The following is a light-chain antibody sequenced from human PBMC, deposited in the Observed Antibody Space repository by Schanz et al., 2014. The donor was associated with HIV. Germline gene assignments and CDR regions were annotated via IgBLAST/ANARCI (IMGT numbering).Light chain of an antibody. CDR3: QQFNNWPPEGT. CDR1: RSVNSN. J-gene: IGKJ1*01. V-gene: IGKV3-15*01. Sequence: EIVMTQSPVTLSVSPGERVTLSCRASRSVNSNLAWYQQKPGQAPRPLIYRASTRATGIPARFSGSGSGTEFTLTISSLLSEDFAIYYCQQFNNWPPEGTFGQGTKVELK. CDR2: RAS.